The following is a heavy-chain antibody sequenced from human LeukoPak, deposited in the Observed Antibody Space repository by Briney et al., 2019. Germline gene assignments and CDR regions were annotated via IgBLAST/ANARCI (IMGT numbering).Heavy chain of an antibody. Sequence: GGSLRLSCAASGFTFSSYGMHWVRQAPGKGLEWVAVIWYDGSNKYYADSVKGRSTISRDNSKNTLYLQMNSLRAEDTAVYYCAKDRDEYSLEYFQHWGQGTLVTVSS. CDR1: GFTFSSYG. CDR2: IWYDGSNK. CDR3: AKDRDEYSLEYFQH. J-gene: IGHJ1*01. V-gene: IGHV3-33*06. D-gene: IGHD5-18*01.